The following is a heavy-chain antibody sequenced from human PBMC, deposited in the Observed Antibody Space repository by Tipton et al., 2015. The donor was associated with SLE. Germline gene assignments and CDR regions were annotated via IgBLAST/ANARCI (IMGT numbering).Heavy chain of an antibody. Sequence: TLSLTCAVYGGSFSGYYWNWIRQPPGKGLEWIGEINHSGSTNYNPSLKSRVTISVDTSKNQFSLKLSSVTAADTAVYYCAGGIAVAGNWGQGTLVTVSS. CDR1: GGSFSGYY. CDR3: AGGIAVAGN. D-gene: IGHD6-19*01. V-gene: IGHV4-34*01. J-gene: IGHJ4*02. CDR2: INHSGST.